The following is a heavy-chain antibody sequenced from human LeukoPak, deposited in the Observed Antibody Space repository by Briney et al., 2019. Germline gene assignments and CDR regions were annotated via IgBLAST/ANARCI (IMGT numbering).Heavy chain of an antibody. J-gene: IGHJ1*01. V-gene: IGHV3-53*01. D-gene: IGHD6-19*01. CDR1: GFTVSGIY. CDR2: IYPDGTK. CDR3: ARGRGGRSSGWMCRRPPRPDEYFQH. Sequence: GGSLRLSCAAFGFTVSGIYMSWVRQAPGKGLEWVSIIYPDGTKYYADSVRGRVTISRDTSKNTVSLQMHSLRAEDTAIYYCARGRGGRSSGWMCRRPPRPDEYFQHWGQGTLVTVSS.